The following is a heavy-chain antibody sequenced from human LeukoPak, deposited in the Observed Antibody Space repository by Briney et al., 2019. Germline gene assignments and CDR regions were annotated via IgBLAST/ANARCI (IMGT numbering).Heavy chain of an antibody. CDR1: GASISSYY. J-gene: IGHJ6*04. CDR3: AKHRYGLDV. V-gene: IGHV4-59*01. CDR2: IYYSGST. Sequence: SETLSLTCTVSGASISSYYWTWIRQPPGKGLEWIGYIYYSGSTNYSPSLKSRVTMSVDTSKNQFSLRLSSVTAADTAVYYCAKHRYGLDVWGTGTTVTVSS.